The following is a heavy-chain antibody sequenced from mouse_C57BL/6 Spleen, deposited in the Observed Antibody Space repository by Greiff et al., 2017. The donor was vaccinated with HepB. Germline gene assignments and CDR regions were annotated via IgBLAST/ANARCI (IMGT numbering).Heavy chain of an antibody. CDR1: GYTFTSYG. V-gene: IGHV1-81*01. Sequence: VQLQQSGAELARPGASVKLSCKASGYTFTSYGISWVKQRTGQGLEWIGEIYPRSGNTYYNEKFKGKATLTADKSSSTAYMELRSLTSEDSAVYFCARSDYYGTPYCFDYWGQGTTLTVSS. J-gene: IGHJ2*01. CDR2: IYPRSGNT. D-gene: IGHD1-1*01. CDR3: ARSDYYGTPYCFDY.